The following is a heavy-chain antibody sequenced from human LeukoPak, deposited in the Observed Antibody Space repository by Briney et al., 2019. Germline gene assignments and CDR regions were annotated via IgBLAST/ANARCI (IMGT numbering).Heavy chain of an antibody. CDR2: IKRDGSEE. J-gene: IGHJ4*02. D-gene: IGHD5-12*01. CDR1: GFTFSSYW. CDR3: ASTNTFDN. V-gene: IGHV3-7*01. Sequence: GGSLRLSCAASGFTFSSYWMSWVRQAPGKGLEWVANIKRDGSEENYVDSVKGRFTISRDNAKNSLYLQMNSLRAEDTAVYYCASTNTFDNWGQGTLVTVSS.